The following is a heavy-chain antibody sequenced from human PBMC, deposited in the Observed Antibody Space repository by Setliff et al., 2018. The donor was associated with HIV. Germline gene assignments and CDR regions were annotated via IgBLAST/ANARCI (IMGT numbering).Heavy chain of an antibody. D-gene: IGHD6-19*01. CDR1: GYTFTDYY. Sequence: ASVKVSCKASGYTFTDYYMHWVRQAPGQGLEWMGRINPNSGGTNYAQKFQGRVTMTRDTSISTAYLELSRLRSDDTAVYYCARRAVAGVEDAFDIWGQGTMVTVSS. J-gene: IGHJ3*02. V-gene: IGHV1-2*06. CDR2: INPNSGGT. CDR3: ARRAVAGVEDAFDI.